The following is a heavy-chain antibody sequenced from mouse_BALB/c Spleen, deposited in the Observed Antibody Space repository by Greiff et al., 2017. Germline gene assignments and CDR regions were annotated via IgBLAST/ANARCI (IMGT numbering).Heavy chain of an antibody. CDR2: ISDGGSYT. D-gene: IGHD1-1*02. V-gene: IGHV5-4*02. Sequence: EVMLVESGGGLVKPGGPLKLSCAASGFTFSDYYMYWVRQTPEKRLEWVATISDGGSYTYYPDSVKGRFTISRDNAKNNLYLQMSSLKSEDTAMYYCARGGNGARDYWGQGTSVTVSS. CDR3: ARGGNGARDY. CDR1: GFTFSDYY. J-gene: IGHJ4*01.